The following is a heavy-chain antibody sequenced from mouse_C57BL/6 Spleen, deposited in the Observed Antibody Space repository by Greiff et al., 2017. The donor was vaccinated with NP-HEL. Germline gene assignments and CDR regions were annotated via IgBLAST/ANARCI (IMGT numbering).Heavy chain of an antibody. D-gene: IGHD4-1*01. CDR3: ARGAGTDY. CDR1: GYSITSGYY. J-gene: IGHJ2*01. V-gene: IGHV3-6*01. Sequence: VQLKESGPGLVKPSQSLSLTCSVTGYSITSGYYWNWIRQFPGNKLEWMGYISYDGSNNYNPSLKNRISITRDTSKNQFFLKLNSVTTEDTATYYCARGAGTDYWGQGTTRTVSS. CDR2: ISYDGSN.